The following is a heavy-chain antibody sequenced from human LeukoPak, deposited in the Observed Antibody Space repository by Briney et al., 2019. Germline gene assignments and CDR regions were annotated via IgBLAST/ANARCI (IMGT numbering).Heavy chain of an antibody. D-gene: IGHD3-22*01. CDR3: ARDVVYYYDSSDGNWFDP. J-gene: IGHJ5*02. CDR1: GYTFTGYY. Sequence: ASVKVSCKASGYTFTGYYMHWVRQAPGQGLEWMGWINPNSGGTNYAQKFQGRVTMTRDTSISTAYMELSRLRSDDAAVYYCARDVVYYYDSSDGNWFDPWGQGTLVTVSS. V-gene: IGHV1-2*02. CDR2: INPNSGGT.